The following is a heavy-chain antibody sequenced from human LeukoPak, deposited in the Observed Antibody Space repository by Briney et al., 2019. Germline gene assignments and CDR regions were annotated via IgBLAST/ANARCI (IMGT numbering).Heavy chain of an antibody. V-gene: IGHV3-53*01. CDR3: ARDPYSGSYGDSYYYYMDV. D-gene: IGHD1-26*01. CDR2: IYSGGNT. Sequence: GGSLRLSCAASGFTVSSNFMSWVRQAPGKGLEWVSVIYSGGNTYYADSVKGRFTISRDNSKNSLYPQMISLRAEGTAIYYCARDPYSGSYGDSYYYYMDVWGKGTTVTISS. J-gene: IGHJ6*03. CDR1: GFTVSSNF.